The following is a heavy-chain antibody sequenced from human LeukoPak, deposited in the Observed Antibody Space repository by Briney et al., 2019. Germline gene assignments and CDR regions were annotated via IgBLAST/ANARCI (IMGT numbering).Heavy chain of an antibody. CDR2: INHSGST. J-gene: IGHJ4*02. V-gene: IGHV4-34*01. CDR1: GGSFSDYY. D-gene: IGHD3-3*01. CDR3: ARGGSYYDFWSGRAPFTP. Sequence: PSETLSLTCVVYGGSFSDYYWSWIRQPPGKGLEWIGEINHSGSTNYNPSLKSRVTISVDTSKNQFSQKLSSVTAADTAVYHCARGGSYYDFWSGRAPFTPWGQGTLVTVSS.